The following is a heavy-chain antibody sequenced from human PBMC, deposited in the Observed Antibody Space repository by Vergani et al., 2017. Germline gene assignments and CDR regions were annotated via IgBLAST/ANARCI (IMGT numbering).Heavy chain of an antibody. D-gene: IGHD4-17*01. CDR3: AKGDLPYGPYGDYGYFQH. J-gene: IGHJ1*01. Sequence: VQLLESGGGLVQPGGSLKLSCAASGFTFSSYGMHWVRQAPGKGLEWVAVISYDGSNKYYADSVKGRFTISRDNSKNTLYLQMNSLRAEDTAVYYCAKGDLPYGPYGDYGYFQHWGQGTLVTVSS. V-gene: IGHV3-30*18. CDR2: ISYDGSNK. CDR1: GFTFSSYG.